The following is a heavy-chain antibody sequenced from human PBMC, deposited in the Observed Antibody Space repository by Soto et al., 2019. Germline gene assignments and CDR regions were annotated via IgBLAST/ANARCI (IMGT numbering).Heavy chain of an antibody. V-gene: IGHV1-2*02. CDR1: GYTFTGYY. D-gene: IGHD1-26*01. J-gene: IGHJ6*02. Sequence: ASVKVSCKASGYTFTGYYMHWVRQAPGQGPEWMGWINPNSGGTNYAQKFQGRVTMTRDTSISTAYMELSRLRSDDTAVYYCATRQKGRDDYYYGMDVWGQGTTVTVAS. CDR2: INPNSGGT. CDR3: ATRQKGRDDYYYGMDV.